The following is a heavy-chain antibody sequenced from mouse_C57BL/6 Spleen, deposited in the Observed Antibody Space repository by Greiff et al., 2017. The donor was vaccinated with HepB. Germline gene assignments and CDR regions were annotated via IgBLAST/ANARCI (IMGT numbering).Heavy chain of an antibody. CDR2: ISGGGGNT. J-gene: IGHJ3*01. D-gene: IGHD4-1*01. Sequence: EVNVVESGGGIVKPGGSLKLSCAASGFTFSSYTMSWVRQTPEKRLEWVATISGGGGNTYYPDSVKGRFTISRDNAKNTLYLEMSSLSSEDRAVDYCARSQLTGTWAYWGQGTLVTVA. CDR1: GFTFSSYT. CDR3: ARSQLTGTWAY. V-gene: IGHV5-9*04.